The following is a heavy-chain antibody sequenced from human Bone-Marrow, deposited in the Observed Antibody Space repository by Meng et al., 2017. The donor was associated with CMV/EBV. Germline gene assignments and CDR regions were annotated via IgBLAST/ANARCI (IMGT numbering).Heavy chain of an antibody. Sequence: QVQLQESGPGLVKPSETLSLTCTVSGDSITNNYWTWIRQPPGRRLEWIGYIYYTGNTKYNPSLQSRVTMSVDTSKNQFSLKLRSVTAADTAVYYCAREGGYDTFDYWGQGTLVTVSS. V-gene: IGHV4-59*01. CDR1: GDSITNNY. CDR3: AREGGYDTFDY. CDR2: IYYTGNT. J-gene: IGHJ4*02. D-gene: IGHD3-22*01.